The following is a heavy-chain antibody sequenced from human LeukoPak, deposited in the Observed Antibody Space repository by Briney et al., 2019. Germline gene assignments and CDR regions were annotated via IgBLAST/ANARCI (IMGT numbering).Heavy chain of an antibody. CDR1: GFTFSSYA. J-gene: IGHJ3*02. D-gene: IGHD6-19*01. CDR3: ARDLAVAGTALEAFDI. V-gene: IGHV3-30-3*01. CDR2: ISYDGSNK. Sequence: PGGSLRLSCAASGFTFSSYAMHWVRQAPGKGLEWVAVISYDGSNKYYADSVKGRFTISRDNSKNTLYLQMNSLRAEDTAVYYCARDLAVAGTALEAFDIWGQGTMVTVSS.